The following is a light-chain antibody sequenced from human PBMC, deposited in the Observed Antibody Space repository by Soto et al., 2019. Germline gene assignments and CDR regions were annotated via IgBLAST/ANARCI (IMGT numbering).Light chain of an antibody. CDR3: SSYTSSSNRV. V-gene: IGLV2-14*03. CDR1: SSDVGGYNY. J-gene: IGLJ2*01. Sequence: QSVLTQPASVSGSPGQSINISCTGTSSDVGGYNYVSWYQQHPGKAPKLMIYDVSNRPSGVSNRFSGSKSGNTASLTISGLQADDEADYYCSSYTSSSNRVFGGGTKLTVL. CDR2: DVS.